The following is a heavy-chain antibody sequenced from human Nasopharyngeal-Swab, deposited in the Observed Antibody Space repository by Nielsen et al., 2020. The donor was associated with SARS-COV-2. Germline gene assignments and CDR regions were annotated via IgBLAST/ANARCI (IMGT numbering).Heavy chain of an antibody. V-gene: IGHV1-69*01. CDR2: LIPVFGTT. J-gene: IGHJ6*02. CDR3: ARAITYYYDGSGSPSYGLDV. D-gene: IGHD3-22*01. Sequence: WVRQAPGQGLEWVGGLIPVFGTTHYSQKFQDRLRVTADASTDTAYMELRSLRSDDTAVYYCARAITYYYDGSGSPSYGLDVWGQGTTVTVSS.